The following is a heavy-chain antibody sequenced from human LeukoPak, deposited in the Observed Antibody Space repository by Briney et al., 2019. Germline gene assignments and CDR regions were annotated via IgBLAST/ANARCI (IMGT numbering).Heavy chain of an antibody. CDR1: GYTFTSYY. CDR3: ARDETSSSWYGWFDP. V-gene: IGHV1-46*01. CDR2: INPSGGST. D-gene: IGHD6-13*01. Sequence: ASVKVSCKASGYTFTSYYMHWVRQSPGQGLEWMGIINPSGGSTSYAQKFQGRVTMTRDTSTSTVCMELSSLRSEDTAVYYCARDETSSSWYGWFDPWGQGTLVTVSS. J-gene: IGHJ5*02.